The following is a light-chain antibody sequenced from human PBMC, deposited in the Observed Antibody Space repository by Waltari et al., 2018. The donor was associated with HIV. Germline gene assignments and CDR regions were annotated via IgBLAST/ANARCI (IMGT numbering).Light chain of an antibody. J-gene: IGLJ3*02. CDR3: QSYDTRSSGFLV. Sequence: SVLTQPPSVSGAPGQSVTISFTGSSSNIGANYDAHWSQQLPGRAATVLVYGIMSRPPGVPDRFSGPKSGTSASLAITGLQPDDEGYYYCQSYDTRSSGFLVFGGGTKVPVL. CDR1: SSNIGANYD. CDR2: GIM. V-gene: IGLV1-40*01.